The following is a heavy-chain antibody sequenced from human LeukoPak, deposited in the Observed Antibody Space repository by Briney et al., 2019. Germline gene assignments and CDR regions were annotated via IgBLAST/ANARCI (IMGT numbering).Heavy chain of an antibody. J-gene: IGHJ3*02. CDR1: GFTFSSYA. V-gene: IGHV3-23*01. Sequence: PGGSLSLSCAASGFTFSSYAMSWVRQAPGKGLEWVSGISGSGGSTYYADSVKGRFTISRDNSKNTLDLQMNSLRAEDTALYYCAKDRSQWVGDAFDIWGQGTMVTVSS. D-gene: IGHD2-8*01. CDR2: ISGSGGST. CDR3: AKDRSQWVGDAFDI.